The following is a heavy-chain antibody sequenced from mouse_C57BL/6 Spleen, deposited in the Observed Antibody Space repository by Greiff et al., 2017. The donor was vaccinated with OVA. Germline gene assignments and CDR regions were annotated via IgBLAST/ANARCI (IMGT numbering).Heavy chain of an antibody. V-gene: IGHV1-53*01. D-gene: IGHD1-1*01. CDR1: GYTFTSYW. CDR2: INPSNGGT. J-gene: IGHJ1*03. CDR3: AREITTVVDWYFDV. Sequence: QVQLKQPGTELVKPGASVKLSCKASGYTFTSYWMHWVKQRPGQGLEWIGNINPSNGGTNYNEEFKSKATLTVDKSSSTAYMQLSSLTSEDSAVYYCAREITTVVDWYFDVWGTGTTVTVSS.